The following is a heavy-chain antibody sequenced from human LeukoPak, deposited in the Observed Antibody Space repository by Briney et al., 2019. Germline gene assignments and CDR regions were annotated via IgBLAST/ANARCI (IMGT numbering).Heavy chain of an antibody. CDR2: IYTSGST. V-gene: IGHV4-4*09. Sequence: SETLSLTCTVSGGSISSYYWSWIRQPPGKGLEWIGYIYTSGSTNYNPSLESRVTISVDTSKNQFSLKLSSVTAADTAVYYCARHAPEGATPFFDYWGQGTLVTVSS. CDR1: GGSISSYY. CDR3: ARHAPEGATPFFDY. D-gene: IGHD1-26*01. J-gene: IGHJ4*02.